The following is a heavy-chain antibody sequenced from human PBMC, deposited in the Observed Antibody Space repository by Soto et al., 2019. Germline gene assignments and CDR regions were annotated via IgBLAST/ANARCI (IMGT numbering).Heavy chain of an antibody. V-gene: IGHV4-30-4*01. Sequence: QVQLQESGPGLVKPSQTLSLTCTVSGASISSGDYYWSWIRQPPGKGLEWIGYIYYSGSTYYNWSLKSRVTISVDTSQTRFSLKMTSVTASDTAVYYCASYSNLRGGCDLWGRGTLVTVSS. J-gene: IGHJ2*01. CDR1: GASISSGDYY. CDR2: IYYSGST. CDR3: ASYSNLRGGCDL. D-gene: IGHD4-4*01.